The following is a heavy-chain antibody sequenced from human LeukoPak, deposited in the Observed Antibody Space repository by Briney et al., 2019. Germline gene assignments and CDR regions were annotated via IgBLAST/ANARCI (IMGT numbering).Heavy chain of an antibody. D-gene: IGHD2-8*01. J-gene: IGHJ4*02. CDR1: GYTFTANY. Sequence: ASVKVSCKASGYTFTANYINWVRQAPGQGPEWMGWINPKSGGANYTQKFEGRVTITRDTSISTVYMELSSLRSDDTAMYYCATFSRARMNDYWGQGTLVTVSS. CDR3: ATFSRARMNDY. V-gene: IGHV1-2*02. CDR2: INPKSGGA.